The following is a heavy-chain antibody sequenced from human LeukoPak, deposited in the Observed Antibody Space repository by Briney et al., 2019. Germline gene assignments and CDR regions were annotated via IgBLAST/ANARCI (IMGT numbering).Heavy chain of an antibody. CDR2: IYYSGST. CDR3: ARQDDILTGYNWYFDL. J-gene: IGHJ2*01. Sequence: SETLSLTCTVSGGSISSSSYYWGWIRQPPGKGLEWFGSIYYSGSTYYNPSLKSRVTISVDTSKNQFSLKLSSVTAADTAVYYCARQDDILTGYNWYFDLWGRGTLVTVSS. V-gene: IGHV4-39*01. CDR1: GGSISSSSYY. D-gene: IGHD3-9*01.